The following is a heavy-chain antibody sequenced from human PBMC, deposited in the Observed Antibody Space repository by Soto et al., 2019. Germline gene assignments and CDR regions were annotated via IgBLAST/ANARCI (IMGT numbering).Heavy chain of an antibody. Sequence: EVQLVESGGGLVKPGGSLRLSCVASGFNLSHPWMTWVRQAAGKGLEWVGRIKSKTDGGTADYAAPVKGRATISRDDSKNTGYLQINSLKTEDTAVYYCTTGIYYDILTGYHNVAYWGQGALVTVSS. J-gene: IGHJ4*02. CDR3: TTGIYYDILTGYHNVAY. CDR1: GFNLSHPW. V-gene: IGHV3-15*01. D-gene: IGHD3-9*01. CDR2: IKSKTDGGTA.